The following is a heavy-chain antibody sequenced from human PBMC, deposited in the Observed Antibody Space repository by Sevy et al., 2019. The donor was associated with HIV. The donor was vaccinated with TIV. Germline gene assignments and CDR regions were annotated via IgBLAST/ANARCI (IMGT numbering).Heavy chain of an antibody. CDR2: IQVDGREK. CDR1: GITFSSYS. J-gene: IGHJ5*02. Sequence: GGSLRLSCAASGITFSSYSMNWVRQAPGKGLEWVAFIQVDGREKFYTDSVKGRFTISRDSSKNTVYLQMNSLRGEDTAVYYCAKRPTAAWGQGTLVTVSS. CDR3: AKRPTAA. V-gene: IGHV3-30*02.